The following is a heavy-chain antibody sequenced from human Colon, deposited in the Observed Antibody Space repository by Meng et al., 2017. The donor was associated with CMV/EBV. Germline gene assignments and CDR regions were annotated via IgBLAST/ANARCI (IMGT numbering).Heavy chain of an antibody. Sequence: GESLKISCAASGFTFSTYSLNWVRQAPGKGLEWVSSISHSSDTYYADSVKGRFTLSRDNAQNSVYLQLNSLTAEDTAVYYCARDPGGGWLTPHHGMDVWGQGTTVTVSS. CDR2: ISHSSDT. J-gene: IGHJ6*02. D-gene: IGHD4/OR15-4a*01. CDR3: ARDPGGGWLTPHHGMDV. V-gene: IGHV3-21*06. CDR1: GFTFSTYS.